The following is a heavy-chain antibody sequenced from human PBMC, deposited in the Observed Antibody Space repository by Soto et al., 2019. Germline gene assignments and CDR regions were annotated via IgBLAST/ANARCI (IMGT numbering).Heavy chain of an antibody. CDR1: GILFSTYA. CDR2: IASGSRKT. V-gene: IGHV3-23*05. J-gene: IGHJ3*02. CDR3: AWEYQLDMSPSDRQVALEI. Sequence: VQLLESGGGLAHPGGSLRVSCTASGILFSTYAITWVRQATGKGLEWVAAIASGSRKTFYGKSVGGRFVIYRDDSRDMVYLQINSLGVDDTAIYYCAWEYQLDMSPSDRQVALEIWGQGTIGSVSS. D-gene: IGHD2-2*03.